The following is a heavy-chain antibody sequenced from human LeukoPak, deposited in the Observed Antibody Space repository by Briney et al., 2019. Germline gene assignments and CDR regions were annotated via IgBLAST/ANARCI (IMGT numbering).Heavy chain of an antibody. CDR3: ARISSYIVVVPAARPYYMDV. V-gene: IGHV3-7*01. Sequence: GGSLRLSCAASGFTFSNYWMSWVRQAPGKGLEWVANIKQDGSEKYYVDSVKGRFTISRDNAKNSLYLQMNSLRAEDTAVYYCARISSYIVVVPAARPYYMDVWGKGTTVTVSS. J-gene: IGHJ6*03. CDR1: GFTFSNYW. D-gene: IGHD2-2*01. CDR2: IKQDGSEK.